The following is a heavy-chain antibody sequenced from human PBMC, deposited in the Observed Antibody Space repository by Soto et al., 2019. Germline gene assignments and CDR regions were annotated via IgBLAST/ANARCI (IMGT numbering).Heavy chain of an antibody. CDR2: VTWNSGNI. D-gene: IGHD1-26*01. J-gene: IGHJ6*02. CDR1: GFIFDDFG. V-gene: IGHV3-9*01. CDR3: AKDRYGSLEGGMDV. Sequence: EVQLVESGGGLVQRGRSLRLSCAASGFIFDDFGMHWVRQAPGKGLEWVSGVTWNSGNIDYADSVKGRFTITRDNAKNSLYLQMNGLRGEDTALYYCAKDRYGSLEGGMDVWGQGTTVPVSS.